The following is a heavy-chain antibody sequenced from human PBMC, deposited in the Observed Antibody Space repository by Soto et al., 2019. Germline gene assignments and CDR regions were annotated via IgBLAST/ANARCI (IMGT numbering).Heavy chain of an antibody. V-gene: IGHV3-30*16. D-gene: IGHD3-3*01. Sequence: XESLRLSCAASGFIFGSYAMNGVRQVPGKGPEWVAVLSTDGSTPYYADSVRGRFTISRDNSKSTLFLQMNSLRPEDTAIYFCAKSYDLWSPYLSFGDQRDPWGQGTLVTVSS. J-gene: IGHJ5*02. CDR1: GFIFGSYA. CDR3: AKSYDLWSPYLSFGDQRDP. CDR2: LSTDGSTP.